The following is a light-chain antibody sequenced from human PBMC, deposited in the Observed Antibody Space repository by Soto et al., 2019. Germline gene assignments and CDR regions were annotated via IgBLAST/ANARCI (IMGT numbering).Light chain of an antibody. CDR1: AVPKQY. J-gene: IGLJ1*01. V-gene: IGLV3-25*02. CDR3: QSSDSSGRYPYV. Sequence: SYELTQPPSVSVSPGQTARITCSGDAVPKQYAYWYQQKPGQAPVVVIYKDNGRPSGIPERFSGSSSGTTVTLTISGVQAEDEAYYYCQSSDSSGRYPYVFGTGTKVTVL. CDR2: KDN.